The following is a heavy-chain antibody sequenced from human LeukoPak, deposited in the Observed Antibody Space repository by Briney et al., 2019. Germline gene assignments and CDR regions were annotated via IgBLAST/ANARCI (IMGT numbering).Heavy chain of an antibody. CDR1: GVSFNDYY. Sequence: SETLSLTCAVFGVSFNDYYWSWVRQTPGKGLEWIGEINHSGYTNDSPSLKSRVTLSIDTSRKQFSLNLRSVTVADTGIYYCTRMTAGHDYWGQGTLVTVSS. V-gene: IGHV4-34*01. CDR2: INHSGYT. D-gene: IGHD2-21*02. J-gene: IGHJ4*02. CDR3: TRMTAGHDY.